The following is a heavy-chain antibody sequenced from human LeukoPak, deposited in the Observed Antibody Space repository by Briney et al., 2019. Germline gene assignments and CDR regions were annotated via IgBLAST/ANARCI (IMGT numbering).Heavy chain of an antibody. J-gene: IGHJ5*02. CDR2: IYYSGST. D-gene: IGHD6-13*01. Sequence: PSETLSLTCTVSGGSISSSSYYWGWIRQPPAKGLEWIGSIYYSGSTDYNPSLKSRVTISVDTSKNQFSLKLSSVTAADTAVYYCARDIIVGAAAGTWLNWFDPWGQGTLVTVSS. CDR1: GGSISSSSYY. CDR3: ARDIIVGAAAGTWLNWFDP. V-gene: IGHV4-39*07.